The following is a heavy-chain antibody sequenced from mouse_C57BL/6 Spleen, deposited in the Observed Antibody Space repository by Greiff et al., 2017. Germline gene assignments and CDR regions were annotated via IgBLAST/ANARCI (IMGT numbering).Heavy chain of an antibody. V-gene: IGHV1-81*01. CDR1: GYTFTSYG. J-gene: IGHJ3*01. CDR2: IYPRSGNT. D-gene: IGHD3-3*01. CDR3: ARTAGTAPAWFAY. Sequence: QVQLKQSGAELARPGASVKLSCKASGYTFTSYGISWVKQRTGQGLEWIGEIYPRSGNTYYNEKFKGKVTLTADKSSSTAYMELRSLTSEDSAVYFCARTAGTAPAWFAYWGQGTLVTVSA.